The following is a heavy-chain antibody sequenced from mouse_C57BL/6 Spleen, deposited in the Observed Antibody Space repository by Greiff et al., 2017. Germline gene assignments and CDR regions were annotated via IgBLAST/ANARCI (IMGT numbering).Heavy chain of an antibody. Sequence: VQLQQPGAELVRPGTSVKLSCKASGYTFTSYWMHWVKQRPGQGLEWIGVIDPSDSYTNYNQKFKGKATLTVHTSSSTAYMQLSSLTSEDSAVYYCARGYSYAMDYWGQGTSVTVSS. J-gene: IGHJ4*01. V-gene: IGHV1-59*01. CDR3: ARGYSYAMDY. CDR1: GYTFTSYW. D-gene: IGHD2-3*01. CDR2: IDPSDSYT.